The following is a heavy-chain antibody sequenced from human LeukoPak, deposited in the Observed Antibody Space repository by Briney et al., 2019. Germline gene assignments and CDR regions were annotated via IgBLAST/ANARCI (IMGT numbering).Heavy chain of an antibody. D-gene: IGHD2-2*01. V-gene: IGHV1-2*02. J-gene: IGHJ4*02. CDR1: GYTFTGYY. CDR3: AKVRIVVVPAAADY. Sequence: ASVKVSCKASGYTFTGYYMHWVRQAPGQGLEWMGWINPNSGGTNYAQKFQGRVTMTRDTSISTAYMELSRLRSDDTAVYYCAKVRIVVVPAAADYWGQGTLVTVSS. CDR2: INPNSGGT.